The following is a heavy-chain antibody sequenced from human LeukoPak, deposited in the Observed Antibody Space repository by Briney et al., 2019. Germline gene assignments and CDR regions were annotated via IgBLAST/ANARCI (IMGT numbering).Heavy chain of an antibody. J-gene: IGHJ6*02. CDR1: GYTFTSYD. CDR2: MNPNSGNT. CDR3: ARVLSTGYSGYADYYYYGMDV. Sequence: ASVRVSCKASGYTFTSYDINWVRQATGQGLEWMGWMNPNSGNTGYAQKFQGRVTMTRNTSISTAYMELSSLRSEDTAVYYCARVLSTGYSGYADYYYYGMDVWGQGTTVTVSS. V-gene: IGHV1-8*01. D-gene: IGHD5-12*01.